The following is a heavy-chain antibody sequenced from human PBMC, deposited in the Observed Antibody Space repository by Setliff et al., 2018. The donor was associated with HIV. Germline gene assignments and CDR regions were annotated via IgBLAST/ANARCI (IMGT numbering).Heavy chain of an antibody. D-gene: IGHD3-10*01. Sequence: ASVKVSCKTSGDSFRRHAISWVRQAPGQGLEWMGWINVGNGDTKYSPELQGRISITRDTSANTAYMELSSLRSDDTAVYFCARGALLAVFDFDHWGQGTQVTVSS. J-gene: IGHJ4*02. CDR1: GDSFRRHA. CDR3: ARGALLAVFDFDH. CDR2: INVGNGDT. V-gene: IGHV1-3*01.